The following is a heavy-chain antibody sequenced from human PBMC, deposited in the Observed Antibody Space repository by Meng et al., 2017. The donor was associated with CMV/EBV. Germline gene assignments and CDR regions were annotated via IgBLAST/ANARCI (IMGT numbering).Heavy chain of an antibody. D-gene: IGHD6-13*01. V-gene: IGHV5-10-1*01. CDR3: ARQTKGSSWYDRGNWFDP. CDR2: IDPSYSYT. Sequence: ISGVRPMPGKGLEWMGRIDPSYSYTNYSPSFQGHVTISADKSISTAYLQWSSLKASDTAMYYCARQTKGSSWYDRGNWFDPWGQGTLVTVSS. J-gene: IGHJ5*02.